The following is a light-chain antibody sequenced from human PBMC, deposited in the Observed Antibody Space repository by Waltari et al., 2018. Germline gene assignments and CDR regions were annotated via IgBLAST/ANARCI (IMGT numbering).Light chain of an antibody. J-gene: IGLJ2*01. CDR2: DVS. CDR1: SSDIGNYNY. CDR3: SSYISSDTLEL. V-gene: IGLV2-14*03. Sequence: HSALTQPASVSGSPGQSITIPCTGSSSDIGNYNYVSWYQPHPGKAPTLMIFDVSNPTSGVSNRFSGSKSGNTASLTISGLQAEDEADYYCSSYISSDTLELFGGGTSLTVL.